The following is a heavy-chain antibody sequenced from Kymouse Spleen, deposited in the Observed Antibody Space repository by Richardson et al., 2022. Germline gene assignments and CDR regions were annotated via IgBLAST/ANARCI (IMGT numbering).Heavy chain of an antibody. Sequence: QVQLQQWGAGLLKPSETLSLTCAVYGGSFSGYYWSWIRQPPGKGLEWIGEINHSGSTNYNPSLKSRVTISVDTSKNQFSLKLSSVTAADTAVYYCARGRGKGL*LLGPGNPGHRLL. CDR1: GGSFSGYY. V-gene: IGHV4-34*01. J-gene: IGHJ4*02. D-gene: IGHD3-16*02. CDR2: INHSGST. CDR3: ARGRGKGL*L.